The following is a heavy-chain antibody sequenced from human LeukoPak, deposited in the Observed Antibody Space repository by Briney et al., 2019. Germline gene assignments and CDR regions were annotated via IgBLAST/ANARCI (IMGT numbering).Heavy chain of an antibody. V-gene: IGHV3-23*01. CDR2: ISGSGGST. D-gene: IGHD3-10*01. CDR3: ASLMVRGVMIFDY. Sequence: PGGSLRLSCAASGFTFSSYAMSWVRQAPGKGLEWVSAISGSGGSTYYADSVKGRFTISRDNSKNTLYLQMNSLRAEDTAVYYCASLMVRGVMIFDYWGQGTLVTVSS. CDR1: GFTFSSYA. J-gene: IGHJ4*02.